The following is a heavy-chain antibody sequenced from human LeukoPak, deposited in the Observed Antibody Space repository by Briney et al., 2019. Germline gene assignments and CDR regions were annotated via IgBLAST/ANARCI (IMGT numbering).Heavy chain of an antibody. D-gene: IGHD3-10*01. CDR2: MNPNSGNT. CDR3: ARGLTKVRGVISRWFDS. CDR1: GYTFTSYD. V-gene: IGHV1-8*01. Sequence: ASVKVSCKASGYTFTSYDINWVRQATGQGLEWMGWMNPNSGNTGYAQKFQGRVTMTRNTSISTAYMELSSLRSEDTAVYYCARGLTKVRGVISRWFDSWGQGTLVTVSS. J-gene: IGHJ5*01.